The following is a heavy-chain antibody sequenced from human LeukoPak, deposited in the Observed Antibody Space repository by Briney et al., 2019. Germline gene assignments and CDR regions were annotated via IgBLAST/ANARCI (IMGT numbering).Heavy chain of an antibody. D-gene: IGHD7-27*01. CDR2: IYHSGST. Sequence: SETLSLTCAVSGYSISSGYYWGWIRQPPGKGLEWIGSIYHSGSTYYNPSLKSRVTISVDTSKNQLSLRLSSVTAADTAVYYCARPNPLGTLDSCGQGTLVTVSS. CDR3: ARPNPLGTLDS. CDR1: GYSISSGYY. J-gene: IGHJ4*02. V-gene: IGHV4-38-2*01.